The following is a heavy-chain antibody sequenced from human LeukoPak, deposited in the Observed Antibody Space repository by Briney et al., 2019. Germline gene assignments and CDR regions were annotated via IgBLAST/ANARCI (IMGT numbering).Heavy chain of an antibody. D-gene: IGHD3-16*01. CDR3: AKGAMITFGGYTYFDY. V-gene: IGHV3-30*18. J-gene: IGHJ4*02. CDR1: GFTFSSYG. CDR2: ISYDGSNK. Sequence: GRSLRLSCAASGFTFSSYGMHWVRQAPGKGLEWVAVISYDGSNKYYADSVKGRFTISRDNSKNTLYLQMNSLGAEDTAVYYCAKGAMITFGGYTYFDYWGQGTLVTVSS.